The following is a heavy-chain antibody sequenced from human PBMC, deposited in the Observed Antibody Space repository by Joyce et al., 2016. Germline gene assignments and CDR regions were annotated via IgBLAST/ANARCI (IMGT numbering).Heavy chain of an antibody. CDR1: RFAFSSYA. D-gene: IGHD4-17*01. J-gene: IGHJ4*02. CDR2: MISRGGST. CDR3: AKDQDYGDYSVDY. V-gene: IGHV3-23*01. Sequence: EVQLLESGGGLVQPGGSLRLSCAASRFAFSSYAMSWVRQDPGKGLEWVSTMISRGGSTYYADSVKGRFTISRDNSENTLYLQMNSLRAGDTAVYYCAKDQDYGDYSVDYWGQGTLVTVSS.